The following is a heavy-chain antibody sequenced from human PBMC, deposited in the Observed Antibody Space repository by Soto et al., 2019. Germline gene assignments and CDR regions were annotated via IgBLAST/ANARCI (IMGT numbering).Heavy chain of an antibody. V-gene: IGHV4-31*03. CDR1: GGSISSGGYY. CDR3: ARAQLHLGELSLFDY. D-gene: IGHD3-16*02. Sequence: ASETLSLTCTVSGGSISSGGYYWSWIRQHPGKGLEWIGYIYYSGSTYYNPSLKSRVTISVDTSKNQFSLKLSSVTAADTAVYYCARAQLHLGELSLFDYWGQGTLVTVSS. CDR2: IYYSGST. J-gene: IGHJ4*01.